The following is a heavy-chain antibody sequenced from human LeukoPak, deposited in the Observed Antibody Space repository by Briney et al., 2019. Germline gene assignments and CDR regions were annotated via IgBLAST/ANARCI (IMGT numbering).Heavy chain of an antibody. CDR2: VFYSGTT. J-gene: IGHJ4*02. CDR3: ARRSRLYRHETTGYHDS. Sequence: PSETPSLTCNVSGDYITTTNYYWAWIRQPPGKGLEWIASVFYSGTTYYNPSLKSRVIISMDTSRKQISLRLSSVTATDTAIYYCARRSRLYRHETTGYHDSWGQGTLVTVSS. CDR1: GDYITTTNYY. D-gene: IGHD3-9*01. V-gene: IGHV4-39*01.